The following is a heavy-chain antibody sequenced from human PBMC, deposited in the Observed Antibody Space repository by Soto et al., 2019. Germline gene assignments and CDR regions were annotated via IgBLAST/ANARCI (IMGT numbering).Heavy chain of an antibody. CDR1: GGTFSSYA. Sequence: ASVKVSCKASGGTFSSYAISWVRQAPGQGLAWMGGLIPIFGTANYAQKFQGRVTITADESTSTAYMELSSLRSEDTAVYDGARDRGQYSGSYKHAFDIWGKGTMVTVSS. J-gene: IGHJ3*02. CDR3: ARDRGQYSGSYKHAFDI. CDR2: LIPIFGTA. D-gene: IGHD1-26*01. V-gene: IGHV1-69*13.